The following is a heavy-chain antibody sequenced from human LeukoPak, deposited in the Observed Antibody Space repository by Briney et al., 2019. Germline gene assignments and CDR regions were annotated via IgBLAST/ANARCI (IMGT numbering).Heavy chain of an antibody. CDR2: LYSRGSS. J-gene: IGHJ4*02. V-gene: IGHV3-66*02. D-gene: IGHD1-26*01. CDR1: GFTVGNNY. Sequence: PGGSLRLSCTVSGFTVGNNYMSWVRQAPGKGLEWVALLYSRGSSHYADSVRGRFTISRDSSKNPVYLQMNSLTAEDTAVYYCARGQIVGVQGDFWGQGTLVTVSS. CDR3: ARGQIVGVQGDF.